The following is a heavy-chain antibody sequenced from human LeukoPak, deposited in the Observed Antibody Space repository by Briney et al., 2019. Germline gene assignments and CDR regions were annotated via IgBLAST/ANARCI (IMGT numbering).Heavy chain of an antibody. V-gene: IGHV1-46*01. CDR2: INPSGGST. J-gene: IGHJ4*02. D-gene: IGHD4-17*01. Sequence: ASVKVSCKASGYTFTSYYMHWVRQAPGQGLEWMGIINPSGGSTNYAQKLQGRVTMTTDTSTSTAYMELRSLRSDDTAVYYCARGPYWDTVTSGLPDYWGQGTLVTVSS. CDR1: GYTFTSYY. CDR3: ARGPYWDTVTSGLPDY.